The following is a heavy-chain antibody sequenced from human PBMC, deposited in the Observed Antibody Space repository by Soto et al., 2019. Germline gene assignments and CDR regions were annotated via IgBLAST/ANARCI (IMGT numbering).Heavy chain of an antibody. CDR1: GYTFTSYD. J-gene: IGHJ6*02. Sequence: ASVKVSCKASGYTFTSYDINWVRQATGQGLEWVGWMNPNSGNTGYAQKFQGRVTMTRNTSISTAYMELSSLRSEDTAVYYCARNRAYYDFWSGYYNRYYYYGMDVWGQGTTVTVSS. CDR3: ARNRAYYDFWSGYYNRYYYYGMDV. D-gene: IGHD3-3*01. V-gene: IGHV1-8*01. CDR2: MNPNSGNT.